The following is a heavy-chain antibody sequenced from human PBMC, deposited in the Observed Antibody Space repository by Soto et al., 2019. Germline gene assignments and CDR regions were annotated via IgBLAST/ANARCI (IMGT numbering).Heavy chain of an antibody. CDR2: ITRSGSKT. Sequence: QVQLVESGGGLVKPGGSLRLSCAASGFTFSGYNMSWIRQAPGKGLEWVSYITRSGSKTFDAESVKGRFTISSDNTMNLLYLQRNILSSEDTAGYYFVGRGTISTVPHVHNWGQGTLVAVSS. CDR3: VGRGTISTVPHVHN. CDR1: GFTFSGYN. J-gene: IGHJ4*02. D-gene: IGHD2-2*01. V-gene: IGHV3-11*01.